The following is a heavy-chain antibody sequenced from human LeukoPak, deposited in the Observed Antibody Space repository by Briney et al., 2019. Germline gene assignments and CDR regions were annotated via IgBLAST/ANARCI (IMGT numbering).Heavy chain of an antibody. Sequence: GGSLRLSCAASGFTFSSYGMHWVRQAPGKGPEWVAFIRYDGSNKYYADSVKGRFTISRDNSKNTLYLQMNSLRAEDTAVYYCARDLTGTTVGGLDYWGQGTLVTVSS. CDR2: IRYDGSNK. CDR3: ARDLTGTTVGGLDY. V-gene: IGHV3-30*02. D-gene: IGHD1-7*01. CDR1: GFTFSSYG. J-gene: IGHJ4*02.